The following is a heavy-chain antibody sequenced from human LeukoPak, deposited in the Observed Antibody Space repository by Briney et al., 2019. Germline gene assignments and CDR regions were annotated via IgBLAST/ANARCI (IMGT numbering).Heavy chain of an antibody. CDR3: ARLSIASRVRIFDY. D-gene: IGHD6-6*01. V-gene: IGHV4-59*08. J-gene: IGHJ4*02. CDR1: GGTMSNYY. CDR2: IYYSGST. Sequence: SETLSLTCTVSGGTMSNYYWSWIRQPPGKGLECIGHIYYSGSTNYKPSLKSRVTISLDTSKNQFPLKLSSVTAADTAVYYCARLSIASRVRIFDYWGQGTLVTVSS.